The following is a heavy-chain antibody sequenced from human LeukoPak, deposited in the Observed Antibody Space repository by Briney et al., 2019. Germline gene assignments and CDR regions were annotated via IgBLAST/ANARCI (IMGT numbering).Heavy chain of an antibody. Sequence: GASVKVSCKASVDNFNSYAVSWVRQAPGQGLEWMGAIIPILRSANYAQKFQGRGTITTDESTRTVYMELGSLRIEDTAVYFCARDRANIITPLKAFDIWGQGTMVTVSS. D-gene: IGHD4-23*01. V-gene: IGHV1-69*05. CDR1: VDNFNSYA. J-gene: IGHJ3*02. CDR2: IIPILRSA. CDR3: ARDRANIITPLKAFDI.